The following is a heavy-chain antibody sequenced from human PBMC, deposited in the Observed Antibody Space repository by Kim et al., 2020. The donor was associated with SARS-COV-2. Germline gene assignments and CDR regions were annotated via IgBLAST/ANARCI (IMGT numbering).Heavy chain of an antibody. V-gene: IGHV1-69*04. CDR2: IIPILGIT. CDR1: GGTFSSYA. J-gene: IGHJ5*02. D-gene: IGHD6-19*01. CDR3: ATDLAPREQYIKGWYGYNWFDP. Sequence: SVKVSCKASGGTFSSYAISWVRQAPGQGLEWMGRIIPILGITDYAQRFQGRVTITADKSTSIAYMELSSLRSEDTAVYYCATDLAPREQYIKGWYGYNWFDPWGQGTLVTVSS.